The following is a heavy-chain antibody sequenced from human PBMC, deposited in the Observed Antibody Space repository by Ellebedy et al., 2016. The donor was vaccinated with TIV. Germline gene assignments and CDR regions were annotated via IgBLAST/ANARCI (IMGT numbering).Heavy chain of an antibody. J-gene: IGHJ6*02. CDR1: GFTFSSYA. Sequence: PGGSLRLSCAASGFTFSSYAMSRVRQAPGKGLEWVSIIYSGGSTYYADSVKGRFTISRDNSKNTLYLQMNSLRAEDTAVYYCARGFSARYCSSASCYQSYYYYGMDVWGQGTTVTVSS. CDR3: ARGFSARYCSSASCYQSYYYYGMDV. V-gene: IGHV3-66*01. CDR2: IYSGGST. D-gene: IGHD2-2*01.